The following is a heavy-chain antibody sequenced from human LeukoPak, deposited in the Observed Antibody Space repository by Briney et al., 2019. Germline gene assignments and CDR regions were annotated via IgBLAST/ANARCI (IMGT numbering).Heavy chain of an antibody. V-gene: IGHV3-11*04. D-gene: IGHD3-22*01. CDR2: ISSIGTTI. CDR1: GFTFSDYY. J-gene: IGHJ4*02. Sequence: GGSLRLSCAASGFTFSDYYMIWIRQAPGKGLEWVSYISSIGTTIYYADSVKGRFTISRDNAKNSLYLQMNSLRDEDTAVYYCARVPHVYYDSSGPGYWGQGTLVTVSS. CDR3: ARVPHVYYDSSGPGY.